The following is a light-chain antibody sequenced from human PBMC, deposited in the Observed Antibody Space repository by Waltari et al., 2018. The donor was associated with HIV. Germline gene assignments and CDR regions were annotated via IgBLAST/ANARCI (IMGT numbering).Light chain of an antibody. CDR2: RAS. Sequence: EIVLTQSPGTLSLSPGERAALSCRASQSLSSNYLVWYQQKPGQAPRLLIYRASSRATVIPDRFSGSGSGTDFTLTISRLEPEDFATYYCQQYGSSPYTFGQGTKVEIK. V-gene: IGKV3-20*01. CDR3: QQYGSSPYT. CDR1: QSLSSNY. J-gene: IGKJ2*01.